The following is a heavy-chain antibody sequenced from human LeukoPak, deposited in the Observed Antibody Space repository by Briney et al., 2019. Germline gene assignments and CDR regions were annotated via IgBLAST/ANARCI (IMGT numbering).Heavy chain of an antibody. V-gene: IGHV4-4*07. CDR2: IYTSGST. J-gene: IGHJ5*02. CDR1: GGSISSYY. D-gene: IGHD3-9*01. Sequence: SETLSLTCTVSGGSISSYYWSWIRQPAGKGLEWIGRIYTSGSTNYNPSLKSRVTMSVDTSKNQFSLKLSSVTAADTAVYYCARDGDYDILTGYYQNWFDPWGQGTLVTVSS. CDR3: ARDGDYDILTGYYQNWFDP.